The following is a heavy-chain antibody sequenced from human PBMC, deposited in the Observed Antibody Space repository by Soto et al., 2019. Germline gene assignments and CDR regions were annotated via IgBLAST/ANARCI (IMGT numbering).Heavy chain of an antibody. Sequence: ASVKVSCKTSGYTFTTYGVSWVRQAPGQGLEWMGWISAYNGNTNYAQKLQGRVTMTTDTSTSTAYMELWGLRSDDTAVYYCARDRYYYGSGSYYISWFDPWGQGTLVT. J-gene: IGHJ5*02. CDR1: GYTFTTYG. CDR3: ARDRYYYGSGSYYISWFDP. D-gene: IGHD3-10*01. CDR2: ISAYNGNT. V-gene: IGHV1-18*04.